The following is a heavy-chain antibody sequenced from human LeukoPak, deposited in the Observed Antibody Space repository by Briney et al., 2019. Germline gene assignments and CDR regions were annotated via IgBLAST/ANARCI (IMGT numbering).Heavy chain of an antibody. J-gene: IGHJ3*02. Sequence: SQTLSLTCTVSGGSVSSGGYYWVWIRQRPGKGLEWIVYIYYTGSTSYKASLKSGLTIAVETSKNQFSLKLNSVTGADTAVYYCARDPTTVTKGFDIWGQGTLVTVSS. CDR2: IYYTGST. CDR1: GGSVSSGGYY. V-gene: IGHV4-31*03. D-gene: IGHD4-17*01. CDR3: ARDPTTVTKGFDI.